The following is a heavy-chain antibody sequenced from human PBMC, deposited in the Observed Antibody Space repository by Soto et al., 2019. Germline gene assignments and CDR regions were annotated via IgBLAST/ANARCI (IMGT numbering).Heavy chain of an antibody. V-gene: IGHV1-8*01. Sequence: QVQLVQSGAEVKKPGASVKVSCKASRYTFISYDINWVRQATGQGLEWMGWMKPKSANTGYAQNFQGRVTMTRNTSISTAYMELSSLRSEDTAVYYCARSPSWETKVTPYYFDYWGQGTLVTVSS. J-gene: IGHJ4*02. CDR2: MKPKSANT. CDR1: RYTFISYD. CDR3: ARSPSWETKVTPYYFDY. D-gene: IGHD4-4*01.